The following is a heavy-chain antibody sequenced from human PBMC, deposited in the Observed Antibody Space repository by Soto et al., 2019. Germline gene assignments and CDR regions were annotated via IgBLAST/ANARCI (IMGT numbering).Heavy chain of an antibody. D-gene: IGHD3-3*01. CDR1: GGTISGYY. J-gene: IGHJ5*02. Sequence: SETLSLTCSVSGGTISGYYWTWIRQPAGKGLEWIGRIYSSGNTKYNPYLQSRGTMSLDTSNNQFSLRLTSVTAADTAVYYCARGQRFSDWFDPWGQVTLVTVSS. CDR2: IYSSGNT. V-gene: IGHV4-4*07. CDR3: ARGQRFSDWFDP.